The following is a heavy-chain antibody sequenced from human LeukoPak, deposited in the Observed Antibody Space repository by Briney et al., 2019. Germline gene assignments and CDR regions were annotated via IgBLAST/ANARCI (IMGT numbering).Heavy chain of an antibody. CDR2: INPSGGST. D-gene: IGHD5-12*01. V-gene: IGHV1-46*01. CDR3: ARGIGSDIVATIVMPPN. CDR1: GYTFTSYY. Sequence: GASVKVSCKASGYTFTSYYMHWVRQAPGQGLEWMGIINPSGGSTSYAQKFQGRVTMTRDTSTSTVYMELSSLRSDDTAVYYCARGIGSDIVATIVMPPNWGQGTLVTVSS. J-gene: IGHJ4*02.